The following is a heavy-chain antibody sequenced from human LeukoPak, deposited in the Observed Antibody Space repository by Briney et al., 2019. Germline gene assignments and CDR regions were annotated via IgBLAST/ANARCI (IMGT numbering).Heavy chain of an antibody. J-gene: IGHJ4*02. Sequence: PGRSLRLSCAASGFTFSDYYMSWIRQPPGKGLEWVSYISGSASTLYFSGSVTGRFTLSRDNAKNSLYLQMNRLRVEDTAVYFCAREDYYYASGFWGQGTLVTVSS. CDR2: ISGSASTL. CDR1: GFTFSDYY. D-gene: IGHD3-10*01. CDR3: AREDYYYASGF. V-gene: IGHV3-11*04.